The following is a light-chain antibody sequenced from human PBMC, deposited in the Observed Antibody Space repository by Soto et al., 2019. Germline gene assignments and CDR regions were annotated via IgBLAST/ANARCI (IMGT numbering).Light chain of an antibody. V-gene: IGKV3-20*01. CDR2: GAS. CDR3: QQYNHWPLT. Sequence: EIVLTQSPGTLSLSPGERATLSCRASQSVSSSYLAWYQQKPGQAPRLLIYGASSRATGIPDRFSGSGSGTEFTLTISSLLSEDFAVYYCQQYNHWPLTFGGGTKVDIK. J-gene: IGKJ4*01. CDR1: QSVSSSY.